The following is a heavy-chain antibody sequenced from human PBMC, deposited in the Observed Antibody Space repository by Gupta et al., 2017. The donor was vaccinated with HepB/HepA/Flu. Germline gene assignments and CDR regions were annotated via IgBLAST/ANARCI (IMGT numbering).Heavy chain of an antibody. Sequence: EVQLLEFGGGLVQPGGFLRSACAASGFTFCSYAMSWVRQVPGKGLEWVSAISGSGGSTYYEDSVKGRFTITRDNTKNTLDLQMNSLRTEDTAVYYCAKDGYARPYWGQGTLVTVSS. CDR1: GFTFCSYA. V-gene: IGHV3-23*01. CDR3: AKDGYARPY. CDR2: ISGSGGST. J-gene: IGHJ4*02. D-gene: IGHD6-6*01.